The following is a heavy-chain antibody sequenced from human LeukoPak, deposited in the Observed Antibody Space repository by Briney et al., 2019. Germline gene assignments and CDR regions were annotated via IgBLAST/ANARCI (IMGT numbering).Heavy chain of an antibody. CDR2: IYYRGST. J-gene: IGHJ1*01. V-gene: IGHV4-34*01. CDR1: GGSFSGYY. D-gene: IGHD3-22*01. CDR3: ARRRYYDSTGYLD. Sequence: KPSETLSLTCAVYGGSFSGYYWSWIRQPPGKGLEWIGDIYYRGSTYYNPSLKSRVSISIDTSNNQFSLTLNSVTAADTALYFCARRRYYDSTGYLDWGQGTLVTVSS.